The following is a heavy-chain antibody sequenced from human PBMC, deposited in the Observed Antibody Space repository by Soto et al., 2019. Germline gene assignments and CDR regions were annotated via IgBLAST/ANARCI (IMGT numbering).Heavy chain of an antibody. CDR1: GFTFTSSA. Sequence: GASVKVSCKAAGFTFTSSAVQWVRQARGQRLEWIGWIVVGSGNTNYAQKFQERVTITRDMSTSTAYMELSSLRSEDTAVYYCAAVRFGSGSYYNRVPTFDYWGQGTLVTVSS. D-gene: IGHD3-10*01. V-gene: IGHV1-58*01. J-gene: IGHJ4*02. CDR3: AAVRFGSGSYYNRVPTFDY. CDR2: IVVGSGNT.